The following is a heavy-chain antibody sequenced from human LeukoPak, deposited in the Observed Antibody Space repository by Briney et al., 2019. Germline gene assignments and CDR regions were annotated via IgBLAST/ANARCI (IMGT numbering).Heavy chain of an antibody. V-gene: IGHV5-10-1*01. CDR3: ARQDILNGCQPDF. Sequence: GESLKISCKGSGYSFTSYWISWVRQMPGKGLEWMGRIDPSDSHTNYNPSFRGHVTISADESVSTAYLQWSSLEASDTAMYYCARQDILNGCQPDFWGQGTVVTVSS. CDR2: IDPSDSHT. J-gene: IGHJ4*02. D-gene: IGHD3-9*01. CDR1: GYSFTSYW.